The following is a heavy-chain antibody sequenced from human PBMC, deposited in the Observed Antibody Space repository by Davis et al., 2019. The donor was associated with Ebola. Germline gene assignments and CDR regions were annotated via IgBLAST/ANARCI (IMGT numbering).Heavy chain of an antibody. CDR1: GGSISSYY. V-gene: IGHV4-4*07. Sequence: PSETLSLTCTVSGGSISSYYWSWIRQPAGKGLEWIGRIYTSGSTNYNPSLKSRVTMSVDTSKNQFSLKLSSVTAADTAVYYCARAGAYNWNPYDAFDIWGQGTMVTVSS. CDR2: IYTSGST. D-gene: IGHD1-20*01. CDR3: ARAGAYNWNPYDAFDI. J-gene: IGHJ3*02.